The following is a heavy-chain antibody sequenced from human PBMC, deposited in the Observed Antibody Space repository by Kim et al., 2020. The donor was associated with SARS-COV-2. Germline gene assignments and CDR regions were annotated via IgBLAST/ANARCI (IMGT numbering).Heavy chain of an antibody. CDR3: ARDLEYSSSSLLYYGMDV. CDR1: GFTVSSNY. J-gene: IGHJ6*02. V-gene: IGHV3-53*01. Sequence: GGSLRLSCAASGFTVSSNYMSWVRQAPGKGLEWVSVIYSGGSTYYADSVKGRFTISRDNSKNKLYLQMNSLRAEDTAVYYCARDLEYSSSSLLYYGMDVWGQGTTVTVSS. D-gene: IGHD6-6*01. CDR2: IYSGGST.